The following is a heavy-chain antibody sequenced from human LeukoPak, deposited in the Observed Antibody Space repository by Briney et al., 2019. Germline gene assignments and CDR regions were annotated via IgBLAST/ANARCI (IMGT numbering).Heavy chain of an antibody. CDR2: INPSGGST. J-gene: IGHJ6*03. V-gene: IGHV1-46*01. D-gene: IGHD2-2*01. Sequence: GASVQVSCKASGYTFTSYYMHWVRQAPGQGLEWMGIINPSGGSTSYSQKFQGRVTMTRDMSTSTVYMELSSLRSEDTAVYYCARGRATRCSSTSCQPKSYMDVWGKGTTVTVSS. CDR3: ARGRATRCSSTSCQPKSYMDV. CDR1: GYTFTSYY.